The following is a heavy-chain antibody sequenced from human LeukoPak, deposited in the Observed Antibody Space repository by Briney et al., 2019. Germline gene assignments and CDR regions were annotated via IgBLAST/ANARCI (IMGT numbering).Heavy chain of an antibody. CDR3: AKIPKGGYFDS. V-gene: IGHV3-23*01. Sequence: GGSLRLSCAASGFTFNNYAMNWVRQAPGKGLEWVSHISPSGDSTYYADSVKGRFTISRDSSKNTLSLQMNSLRAEDTAVYYCAKIPKGGYFDSWGQGTLVTVSS. CDR1: GFTFNNYA. CDR2: ISPSGDST. J-gene: IGHJ4*02. D-gene: IGHD2-2*01.